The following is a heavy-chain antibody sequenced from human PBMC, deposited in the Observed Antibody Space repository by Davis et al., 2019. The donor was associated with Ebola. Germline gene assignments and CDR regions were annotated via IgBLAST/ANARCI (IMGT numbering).Heavy chain of an antibody. D-gene: IGHD3-9*01. J-gene: IGHJ6*02. V-gene: IGHV1-3*01. CDR1: GYTFTTYV. CDR3: ARLRYLSGMDV. Sequence: ASVKVSCKASGYTFTTYVIHWVRQAPGQRLEWMGWINAGNGDTKYSQKFQDRVTITRDTSASTAYMELSSLRSEDTAVYYCARLRYLSGMDVWGQGTTVTVSS. CDR2: INAGNGDT.